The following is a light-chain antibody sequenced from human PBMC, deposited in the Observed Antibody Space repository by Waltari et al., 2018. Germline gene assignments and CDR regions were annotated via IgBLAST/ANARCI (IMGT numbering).Light chain of an antibody. CDR1: QGISSW. CDR2: QAS. CDR3: QQYDHYPWT. J-gene: IGKJ1*01. V-gene: IGKV1-5*03. Sequence: DIQMTQSPSTLSASVGDRVTITCRTSQGISSWLAWYQQTPGKAPKLLIYQASTLESGVPSRFSCSGSGTEFTLTISSLQPDDSATYYCQQYDHYPWTFGQGTKVELK.